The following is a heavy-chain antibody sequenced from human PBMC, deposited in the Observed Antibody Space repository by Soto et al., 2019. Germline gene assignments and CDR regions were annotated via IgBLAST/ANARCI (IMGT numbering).Heavy chain of an antibody. CDR1: GGSISSSNYF. J-gene: IGHJ3*02. V-gene: IGHV4-39*01. D-gene: IGHD3-16*01. CDR3: ASPTLGAFDI. Sequence: SEALSLTCTISGGSISSSNYFWGWIRQPPGKGLEWIGSIFYSGSTSYNSSLKSRVTISVDTSKNQFSLRLSSVTAADTAVYYCASPTLGAFDIWGQGTMVTVSS. CDR2: IFYSGST.